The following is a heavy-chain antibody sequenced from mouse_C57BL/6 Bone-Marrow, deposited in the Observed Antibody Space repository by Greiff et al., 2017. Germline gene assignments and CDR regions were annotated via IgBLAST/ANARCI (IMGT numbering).Heavy chain of an antibody. CDR1: GYTFTDYN. CDR3: ARKTLYYGSSYWYFDV. Sequence: EVKLLESGPELVKPGASVKIPCKASGYTFTDYNMDWVKQSHGKSLEWIGDINPNNGGTIYNQKFKGKATLTVDKSSSTAYMELRSLTSEDTAVYYCARKTLYYGSSYWYFDVWGTGTTVTVSS. D-gene: IGHD1-1*01. J-gene: IGHJ1*03. V-gene: IGHV1-18*01. CDR2: INPNNGGT.